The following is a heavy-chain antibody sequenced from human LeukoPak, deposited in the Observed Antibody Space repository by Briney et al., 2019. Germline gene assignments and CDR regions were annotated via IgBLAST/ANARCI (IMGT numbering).Heavy chain of an antibody. V-gene: IGHV3-23*01. J-gene: IGHJ3*02. CDR3: AKAPAFLPAATDAFDI. Sequence: GGSLRLSCAASGFTFSSYAMSWVRQAPGKGLEWVSAISGSGGSTYYADSVKGRFTISRDNSKNTLYLQMNSLRAEDTAVYYCAKAPAFLPAATDAFDIWGQGTMVTVSS. CDR1: GFTFSSYA. D-gene: IGHD2-2*01. CDR2: ISGSGGST.